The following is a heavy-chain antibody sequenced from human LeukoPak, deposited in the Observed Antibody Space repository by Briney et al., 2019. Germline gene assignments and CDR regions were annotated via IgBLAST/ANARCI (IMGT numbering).Heavy chain of an antibody. CDR2: INYGGST. D-gene: IGHD1-1*01. CDR3: ARRNVIAIKPTARPGLDS. J-gene: IGHJ5*01. CDR1: GGSFGGYY. Sequence: SGTLSLTCTVYGGSFGGYYWTWIRQPPGKGPVWLGEINYGGSTSYNPSLENRVTISVDTSKNQFSLRLTSVTAADTAMYYCARRNVIAIKPTARPGLDSWGQGTLVTVSS. V-gene: IGHV4-34*01.